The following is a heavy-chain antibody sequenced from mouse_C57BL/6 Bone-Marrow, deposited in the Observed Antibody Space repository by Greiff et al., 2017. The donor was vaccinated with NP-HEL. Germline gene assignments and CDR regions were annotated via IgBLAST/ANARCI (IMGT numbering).Heavy chain of an antibody. Sequence: VQLKQSGPELVKPGASVKISCKASGYSFTDYNMNWVKQSNGKSLEWIGVINPNYGTTSYNQKFKGKATLTVDQSSSTAYMQLNSLTSEDSAVYYCARRGGPYYYGSPYYAMDYWGQGTSVTVSS. CDR2: INPNYGTT. V-gene: IGHV1-39*01. J-gene: IGHJ4*01. CDR3: ARRGGPYYYGSPYYAMDY. D-gene: IGHD1-1*01. CDR1: GYSFTDYN.